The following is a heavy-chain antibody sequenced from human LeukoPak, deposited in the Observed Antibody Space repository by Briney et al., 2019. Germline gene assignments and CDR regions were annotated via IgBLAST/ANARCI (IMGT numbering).Heavy chain of an antibody. D-gene: IGHD3-22*01. CDR1: GFTFSTYS. CDR2: IRSKAYGGTT. J-gene: IGHJ4*02. CDR3: TRWDYYESSGYYSLFDY. V-gene: IGHV3-49*04. Sequence: GGSLRLSCAASGFTFSTYSMNWVRQAPGKGLEWVGFIRSKAYGGTTEYAASVKGRFTISRDDSKSIAYLQMNSLKTEDTAVYFCTRWDYYESSGYYSLFDYWGQGTLVTVSS.